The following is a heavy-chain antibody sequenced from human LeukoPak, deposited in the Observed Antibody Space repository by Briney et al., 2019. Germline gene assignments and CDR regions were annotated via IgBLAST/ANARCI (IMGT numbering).Heavy chain of an antibody. D-gene: IGHD3-16*01. CDR2: ISGRSSTI. CDR1: GFSISAYS. V-gene: IGHV3-48*02. Sequence: AGSLRLSCAASGFSISAYSRNWIRQAPGKGLERISYISGRSSTIYNAASEKRRFTIFKANAKTSSYQLMYIIADDATTDYYWARDTFSTDAFDIWGQETMVTVSA. CDR3: ARDTFSTDAFDI. J-gene: IGHJ3*02.